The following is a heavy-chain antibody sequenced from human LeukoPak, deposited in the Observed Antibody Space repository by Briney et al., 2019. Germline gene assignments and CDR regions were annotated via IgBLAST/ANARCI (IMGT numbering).Heavy chain of an antibody. CDR2: IYPGDSDT. CDR3: ARPNYDSSGYFSYYFDY. J-gene: IGHJ4*02. CDR1: GYSFTSYW. D-gene: IGHD3-22*01. Sequence: GESLKISCKGSGYSFTSYWIGWVPQMPGKGLEWMGIIYPGDSDTRYSPSFQGQVTISADKSISTAYLQWSSLKASDTAMYYCARPNYDSSGYFSYYFDYWGQATQVSLSS. V-gene: IGHV5-51*01.